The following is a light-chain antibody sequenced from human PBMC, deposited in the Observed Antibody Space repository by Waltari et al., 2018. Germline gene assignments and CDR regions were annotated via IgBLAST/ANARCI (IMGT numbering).Light chain of an antibody. Sequence: QSALTQPRSVSGSPGQSVTISCTGTSSDVGGYNYVSCYHQHPGKAPKLMIYDVSKRPSGVPDRFSGSKSGNTASLTISGLQAEDDADYYCCSYAGSYVVFGGGTKLTVL. CDR2: DVS. CDR3: CSYAGSYVV. V-gene: IGLV2-11*01. J-gene: IGLJ2*01. CDR1: SSDVGGYNY.